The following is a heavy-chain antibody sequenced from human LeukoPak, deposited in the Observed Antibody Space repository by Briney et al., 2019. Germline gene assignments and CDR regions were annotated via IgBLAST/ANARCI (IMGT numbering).Heavy chain of an antibody. CDR2: INPNSGGT. D-gene: IGHD6-19*01. CDR1: GYTFTGYY. CDR3: ARIIAVAGSFAVRAYYYYGMDV. V-gene: IGHV1-2*02. Sequence: GASVKVSCKASGYTFTGYYMHWVRQAPGQGLEWMGWINPNSGGTNYAQKFQGRVTMTRDTSISTAYMELSRLRSDDTAVYYCARIIAVAGSFAVRAYYYYGMDVWGQGTTVTVSS. J-gene: IGHJ6*02.